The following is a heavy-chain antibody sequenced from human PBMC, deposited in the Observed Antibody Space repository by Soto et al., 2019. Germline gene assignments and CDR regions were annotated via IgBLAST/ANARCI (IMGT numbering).Heavy chain of an antibody. J-gene: IGHJ3*02. CDR3: ARRTPILDDAFDI. D-gene: IGHD1-1*01. Sequence: XXTLSLTCTVSSCSINSYYWSWIRLPPGXGLEWIGYIXYSGRXNYNHSLKSRVXISVDTSXTHFSIKLSYVTAEDTAVYYCARRTPILDDAFDIWGKGTMVTVSS. CDR1: SCSINSYY. CDR2: IXYSGRX. V-gene: IGHV4-59*08.